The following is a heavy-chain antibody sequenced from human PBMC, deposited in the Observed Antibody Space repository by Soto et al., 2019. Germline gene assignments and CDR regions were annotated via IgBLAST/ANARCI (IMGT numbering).Heavy chain of an antibody. D-gene: IGHD3-10*01. Sequence: EVQLVESGGGSVQPGGSLRLSCAASGFTFSRHWIHWVRQAPGQGLVWVSRTKTDGTTSFADSVRGRFTISRDNAENTLYLQMNSLSAEDTAVYYCVRDMRPVPWYGGISSAFDMWGQGTMVTVSS. CDR3: VRDMRPVPWYGGISSAFDM. CDR1: GFTFSRHW. V-gene: IGHV3-74*01. J-gene: IGHJ3*02. CDR2: TKTDGTT.